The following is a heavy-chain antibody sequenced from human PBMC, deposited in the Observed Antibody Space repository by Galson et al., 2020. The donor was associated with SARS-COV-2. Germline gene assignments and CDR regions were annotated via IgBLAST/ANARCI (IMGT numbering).Heavy chain of an antibody. CDR3: AKGLLLTAYSSNWPEDYFDS. V-gene: IGHV3-23*01. CDR2: ISGSGAHT. J-gene: IGHJ4*02. Sequence: GGSLRLSCAASGFTFSNYAMSWVRQAPGKGLEWVSRISGSGAHTYYADSVKGRFTISRDNSKNTLYLQMDSLRAEDTAVYFCAKGLLLTAYSSNWPEDYFDSWGQGALVTVSS. D-gene: IGHD6-13*01. CDR1: GFTFSNYA.